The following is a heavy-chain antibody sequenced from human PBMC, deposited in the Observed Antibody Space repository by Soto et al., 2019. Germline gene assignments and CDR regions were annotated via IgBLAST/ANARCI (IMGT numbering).Heavy chain of an antibody. CDR1: GGSITNDDYY. CDR3: ARKTQWLSPFDD. J-gene: IGHJ4*02. Sequence: QVQLQESGPGLVKPSQTLSLTCTVSGGSITNDDYYWNWIRQLPGKGLEWIGYIHNSGTTDYNPSRKSRVTIALHTSNSQFSLKLISVTAADPAVYFCARKTQWLSPFDDWGPGALVTVSS. CDR2: IHNSGTT. D-gene: IGHD6-19*01. V-gene: IGHV4-31*03.